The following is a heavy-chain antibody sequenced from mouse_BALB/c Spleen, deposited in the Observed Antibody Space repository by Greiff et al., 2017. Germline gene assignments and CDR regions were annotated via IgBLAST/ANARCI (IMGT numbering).Heavy chain of an antibody. CDR3: ARGSPFYYFDY. CDR1: GYAFSSYW. V-gene: IGHV1-80*01. J-gene: IGHJ2*01. Sequence: QVQLKQSGAELVRPGSSVKISCKASGYAFSSYWMNWVKQRPGQGLEWIGQIYPGDGDTNYNGKFKGKATLTADKSSSTAYMQLSSLTSEDSAVYFCARGSPFYYFDYWGQGTTLTVSA. CDR2: IYPGDGDT.